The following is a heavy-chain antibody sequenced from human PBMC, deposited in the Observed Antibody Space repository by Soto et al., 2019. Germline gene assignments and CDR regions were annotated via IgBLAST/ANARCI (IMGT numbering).Heavy chain of an antibody. V-gene: IGHV1-24*01. CDR3: AKNLPLGSGTRA. CDR1: GYTLTELS. Sequence: ASVKVSCKVSGYTLTELSMHWVRQAPGKGLEWMGGFDPEDGETIYAQKFQGRVTMTEDTSTDTAYMELSSLRSEDTAVSYCAKNLPLGSGTRAGGQEPVVPVSS. CDR2: FDPEDGET. D-gene: IGHD3-10*01. J-gene: IGHJ4*02.